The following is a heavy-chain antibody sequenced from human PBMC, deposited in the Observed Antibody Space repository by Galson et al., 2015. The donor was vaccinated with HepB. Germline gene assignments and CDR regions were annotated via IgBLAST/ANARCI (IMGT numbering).Heavy chain of an antibody. D-gene: IGHD6-19*01. V-gene: IGHV3-7*03. J-gene: IGHJ4*02. CDR2: IKQGGSEK. Sequence: SLRLSCAASGFTFSSYWMSWVRQAPGKGLEWVANIKQGGSEKYYVDSVKGRFTISRDNAKNSLYLQMNSLRAEDTAVYYCARDAVAEYYFDYWGQGTLVTVSS. CDR3: ARDAVAEYYFDY. CDR1: GFTFSSYW.